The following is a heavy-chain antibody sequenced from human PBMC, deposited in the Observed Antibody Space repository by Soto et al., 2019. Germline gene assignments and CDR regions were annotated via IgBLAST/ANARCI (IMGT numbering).Heavy chain of an antibody. D-gene: IGHD2-15*01. CDR2: IYYSGST. CDR1: GGSVNSGSYY. Sequence: SETLSLTCTVSGGSVNSGSYYWSWIRQPPGKGLEWIGHIYYSGSTNYNPSLKSRVTISVDTSKNQLSLKLSSVTAADTAVYYCARQRSVVVTPWRLDPWGQGTLVTVSS. V-gene: IGHV4-61*01. J-gene: IGHJ5*02. CDR3: ARQRSVVVTPWRLDP.